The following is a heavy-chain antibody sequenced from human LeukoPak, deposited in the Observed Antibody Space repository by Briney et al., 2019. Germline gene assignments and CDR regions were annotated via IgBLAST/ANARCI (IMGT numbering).Heavy chain of an antibody. D-gene: IGHD3-22*01. J-gene: IGHJ4*02. CDR2: INPNSGGT. CDR3: ARDLTHYYDSSGYYVQDY. Sequence: GASVKVSCKASGYTFTGYYMHWVRQAPGQGLEWMGWINPNSGGTNYAQKFQGRVTMTRDTSISTAYMELSRLRSDDTAVYYSARDLTHYYDSSGYYVQDYWGQGTLVTVSS. CDR1: GYTFTGYY. V-gene: IGHV1-2*02.